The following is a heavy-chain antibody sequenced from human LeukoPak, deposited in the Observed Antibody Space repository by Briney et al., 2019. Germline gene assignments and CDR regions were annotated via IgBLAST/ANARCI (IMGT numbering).Heavy chain of an antibody. Sequence: GGSLRLSCAASGFTFSSYWMHWVRQAPGKGLEWVAFIRYDGSNKYYADSVKGRFTISRDNSKNTLYLQMNSLRAEDTAVYYCAKSGPKGKTGDSSSWFDYWGQGTLVTVSS. V-gene: IGHV3-30*02. CDR2: IRYDGSNK. CDR1: GFTFSSYW. CDR3: AKSGPKGKTGDSSSWFDY. D-gene: IGHD6-13*01. J-gene: IGHJ4*02.